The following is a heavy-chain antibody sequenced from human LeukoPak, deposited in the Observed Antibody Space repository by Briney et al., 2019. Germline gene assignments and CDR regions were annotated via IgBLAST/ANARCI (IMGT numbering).Heavy chain of an antibody. Sequence: GGSLRLSCAASGFTVSSNYMSWVRQAPGRGLEWVSVIYSGGSTYYADSVKGRFTISRDNSKNTLYLQMNSLRAEDTAVYYCARVVLRPSVYFDYWGQGTLVTVSS. J-gene: IGHJ4*02. CDR2: IYSGGST. CDR1: GFTVSSNY. D-gene: IGHD2/OR15-2a*01. CDR3: ARVVLRPSVYFDY. V-gene: IGHV3-53*01.